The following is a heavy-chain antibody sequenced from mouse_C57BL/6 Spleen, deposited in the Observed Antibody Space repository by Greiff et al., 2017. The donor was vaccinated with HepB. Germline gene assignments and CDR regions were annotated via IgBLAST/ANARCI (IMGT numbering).Heavy chain of an antibody. D-gene: IGHD1-3*01. CDR2: ISYDGRN. Sequence: EVHLVESGPGLVKPSQSLSLTCSVTGYSITSGYYWNWIRQFPGNKLEWMGYISYDGRNNYNPSLKNRISITRDTSKNQFFLKLNSLTTEDTATYYCASVSEWAMDYWGQGTSVTVSS. CDR3: ASVSEWAMDY. V-gene: IGHV3-6*01. CDR1: GYSITSGYY. J-gene: IGHJ4*01.